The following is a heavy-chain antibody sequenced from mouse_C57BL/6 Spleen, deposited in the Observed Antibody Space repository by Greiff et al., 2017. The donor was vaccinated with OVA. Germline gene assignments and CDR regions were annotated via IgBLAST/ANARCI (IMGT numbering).Heavy chain of an antibody. CDR1: GYAFSSSW. J-gene: IGHJ3*01. Sequence: VQLQQSGPELVKPGASVKISCKASGYAFSSSWMNWVKQRPGKGLEWIGRIYPGDGDTNYNGKFKGKATLTADKSSSTAYMQLSSLTSEDSAVYFCASIYDPGFADWGQGTLVTVSA. V-gene: IGHV1-82*01. D-gene: IGHD2-3*01. CDR3: ASIYDPGFAD. CDR2: IYPGDGDT.